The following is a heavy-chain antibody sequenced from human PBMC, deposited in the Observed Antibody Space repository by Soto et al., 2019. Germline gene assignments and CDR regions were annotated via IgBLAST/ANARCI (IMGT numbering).Heavy chain of an antibody. Sequence: GSLRLSCAASGFTFSSYAMSWVRQAPGKGLEWVSVISASGGGSYYADSVKGRFTISRDNSKDTLYLQMNSLRADDTAVYYCARREGVKVRGVIGDCWGQGTLVTVSS. D-gene: IGHD3-10*01. V-gene: IGHV3-23*01. CDR2: ISASGGGS. J-gene: IGHJ4*02. CDR3: ARREGVKVRGVIGDC. CDR1: GFTFSSYA.